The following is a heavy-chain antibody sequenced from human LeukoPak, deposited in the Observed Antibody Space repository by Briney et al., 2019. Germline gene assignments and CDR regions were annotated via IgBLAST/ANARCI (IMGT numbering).Heavy chain of an antibody. CDR1: GFTFSSSA. D-gene: IGHD3-10*01. V-gene: IGHV3-23*01. CDR2: ISGSGGST. CDR3: AKSGSYYVSYFDY. Sequence: GGSLRLSCAASGFTFSSSAMSWVRQAPGKGLEWVSAISGSGGSTYYADSVKGRFTISRDNSKNTLYLQMNSLRAEDTAVYYCAKSGSYYVSYFDYWGQGTLVTVSS. J-gene: IGHJ4*02.